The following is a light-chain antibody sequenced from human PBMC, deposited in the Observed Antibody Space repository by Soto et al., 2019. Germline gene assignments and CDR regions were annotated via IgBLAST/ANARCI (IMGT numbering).Light chain of an antibody. J-gene: IGLJ2*01. CDR3: TSCTTSTTMI. CDR1: SSDIGAYNF. V-gene: IGLV2-14*03. CDR2: DVN. Sequence: QSVLTQPASVSGSPGQSITISCTGTSSDIGAYNFVSWYQQHPGKAPKLMLYDVNIRPSGVSNRFSGPKSGNTASLTISGLQAEDEADYYCTSCTTSTTMIFGGGTKLTVL.